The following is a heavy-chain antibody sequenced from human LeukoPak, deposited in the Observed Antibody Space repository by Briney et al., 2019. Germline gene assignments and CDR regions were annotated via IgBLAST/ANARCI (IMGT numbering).Heavy chain of an antibody. Sequence: SVKVSCKASGGTFSSYAISWVRQAPGQGLEWMGRIIPILGIANYAQKFQGRVTITADKSTSTAYMELSSLRSEDTAVYYCASWQIRYFDWLSGHAYAFDIWGQGTMVTVSS. CDR2: IIPILGIA. J-gene: IGHJ3*02. D-gene: IGHD3-9*01. V-gene: IGHV1-69*04. CDR3: ASWQIRYFDWLSGHAYAFDI. CDR1: GGTFSSYA.